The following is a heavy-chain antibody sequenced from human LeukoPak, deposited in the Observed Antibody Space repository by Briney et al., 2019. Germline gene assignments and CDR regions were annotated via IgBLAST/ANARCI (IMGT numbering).Heavy chain of an antibody. CDR1: GFTFSSYG. J-gene: IGHJ4*02. CDR2: ILYDGSNK. Sequence: GRSLRLSCAASGFTFSSYGMHWVRQAPGKGLEWVAVILYDGSNKYYADSVKGRFTISRDNSKNTLYLQMNSLRAEDTAVYYCAKDGFDYWGQGTLVTVSS. CDR3: AKDGFDY. V-gene: IGHV3-30*18.